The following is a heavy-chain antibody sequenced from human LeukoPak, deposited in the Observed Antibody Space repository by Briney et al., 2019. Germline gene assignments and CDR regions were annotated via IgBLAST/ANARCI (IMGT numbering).Heavy chain of an antibody. CDR1: GFSFSSDYY. J-gene: IGHJ4*02. Sequence: SETLSLTCAVSGFSFSSDYYWGCLRPPPGRVLEWIVISHPSGTTFYTYSLKSRVAMSIDTSKNQFSLKLVSVTAADTAVYYCAREAERRIVNWGQGTLVTVSS. CDR3: AREAERRIVN. V-gene: IGHV4-38-2*02. D-gene: IGHD1-1*01. CDR2: SHPSGTT.